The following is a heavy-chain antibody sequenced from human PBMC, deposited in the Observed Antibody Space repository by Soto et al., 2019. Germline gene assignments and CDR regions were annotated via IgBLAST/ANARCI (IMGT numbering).Heavy chain of an antibody. Sequence: SVKVSCKASGGTFSSYAISWVRQAPGQGLEWMGGIIPIFGTANYAQKFQGRVTITADESTSTAYMELSSLRSEDTAVYYCGGKYYGGGVLSGMDVGAKGTRVPVSS. V-gene: IGHV1-69*13. D-gene: IGHD2-21*01. CDR2: IIPIFGTA. J-gene: IGHJ6*04. CDR3: GGKYYGGGVLSGMDV. CDR1: GGTFSSYA.